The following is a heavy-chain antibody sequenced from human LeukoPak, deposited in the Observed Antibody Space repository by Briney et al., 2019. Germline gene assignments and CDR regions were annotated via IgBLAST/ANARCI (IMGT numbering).Heavy chain of an antibody. CDR1: GGSISSGGYS. J-gene: IGHJ4*02. Sequence: SETLSLTCAVSGGSISSGGYSWSWIRQPPGKGLEWIGYIYHSGSTYYNPSLKSRVTISVDRSKNQFSLKLSSATAADTAVYYCARGGGGYYDSSGLDYWGQGTLVTVSS. V-gene: IGHV4-30-2*01. D-gene: IGHD3-22*01. CDR2: IYHSGST. CDR3: ARGGGGYYDSSGLDY.